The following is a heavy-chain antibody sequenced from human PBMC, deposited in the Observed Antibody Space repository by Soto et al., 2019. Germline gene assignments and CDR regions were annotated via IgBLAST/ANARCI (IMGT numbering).Heavy chain of an antibody. V-gene: IGHV1-69*13. Sequence: ASVKVSCKASGGTFSSYAISWVRQAPGQGLEWMGGIIPIFGTANYAQKFQDRVTITADESTSTAYMELSSLRSEDTAVYYCARPGYHTAYYGMDVWGQGTTVTVSS. D-gene: IGHD5-18*01. CDR3: ARPGYHTAYYGMDV. CDR2: IIPIFGTA. CDR1: GGTFSSYA. J-gene: IGHJ6*02.